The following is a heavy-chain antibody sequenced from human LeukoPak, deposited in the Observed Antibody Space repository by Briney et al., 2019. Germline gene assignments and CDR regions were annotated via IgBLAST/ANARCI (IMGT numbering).Heavy chain of an antibody. V-gene: IGHV1-2*06. Sequence: ASVTVSCTASGYTFTGYYMHWVRQAPGQGLEWMGRINPNSGGTNYAQKFQGRVTMTRDTSISTAYMELSRLRSDDTAVYYCARDSSSGWYDFDYWGQGTLVTVSS. CDR3: ARDSSSGWYDFDY. CDR2: INPNSGGT. D-gene: IGHD6-19*01. J-gene: IGHJ4*02. CDR1: GYTFTGYY.